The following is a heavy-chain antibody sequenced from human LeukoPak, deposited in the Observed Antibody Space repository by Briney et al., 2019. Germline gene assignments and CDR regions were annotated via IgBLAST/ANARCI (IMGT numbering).Heavy chain of an antibody. CDR1: GYTLTGYY. V-gene: IGHV1-2*02. CDR2: INPNSGGT. CDR3: ARDLLIVATITSYYYYGMDV. J-gene: IGHJ6*02. Sequence: GASVKVSCKASGYTLTGYYMHWVRQAPGQGLEWMGWINPNSGGTNYAQKFQGRVTMTRDTSISTAYMELSRLRSDDTAVYYCARDLLIVATITSYYYYGMDVWGQGTTVTVSS. D-gene: IGHD5-12*01.